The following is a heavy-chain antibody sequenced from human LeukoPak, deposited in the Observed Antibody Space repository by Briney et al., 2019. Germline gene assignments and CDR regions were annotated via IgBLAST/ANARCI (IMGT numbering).Heavy chain of an antibody. J-gene: IGHJ5*02. CDR3: ARYVDTAMVLDNWFDP. Sequence: ASVKVSCKASGYTFTGYYMHWVRQAPGQGLEWMGRINPNSGGTNYAQKCQGRFTMTRDTSISTAYMELSRLRSDDTAVYYCARYVDTAMVLDNWFDPWGQGTLVTVSS. D-gene: IGHD5-18*01. V-gene: IGHV1-2*06. CDR2: INPNSGGT. CDR1: GYTFTGYY.